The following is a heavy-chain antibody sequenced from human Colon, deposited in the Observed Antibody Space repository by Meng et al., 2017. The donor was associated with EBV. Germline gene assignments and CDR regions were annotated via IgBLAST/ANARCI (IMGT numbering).Heavy chain of an antibody. CDR1: GTSISTSNW. CDR2: IYHNGQT. D-gene: IGHD2-8*02. Sequence: QGVLQGVGAGLVKPSGHRSFTCAVSGTSISTSNWGSWIRQSPGEGLEWIGAIYHNGQTNYNPSLKSRVSMSVDESKNEFSLNLKSVTAADTAVYYCARDGGVTHIPWGQGVLVTVSS. J-gene: IGHJ5*02. V-gene: IGHV4-4*02. CDR3: ARDGGVTHIP.